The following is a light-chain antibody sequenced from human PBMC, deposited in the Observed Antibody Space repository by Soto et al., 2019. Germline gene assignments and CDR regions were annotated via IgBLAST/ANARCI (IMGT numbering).Light chain of an antibody. CDR1: QSISSY. CDR2: AAS. V-gene: IGKV1-39*01. CDR3: QQSYSTPLT. Sequence: DIQMTQSPSSLSASVGDRVTITCRASQSISSYLNWYQQKPGEAPNLLIYAASSLQSGVPSRFSGSGSGTDFTLTISNLQPEYFATYYCQQSYSTPLTFGGGTKVEIK. J-gene: IGKJ4*01.